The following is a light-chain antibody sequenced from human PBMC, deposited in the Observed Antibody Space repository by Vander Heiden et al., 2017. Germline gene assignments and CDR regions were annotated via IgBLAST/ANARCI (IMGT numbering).Light chain of an antibody. CDR2: DAS. Sequence: IALTQPPATLSLSPGARAPLSCRASQGVSSYLAWYQQKPGQAPRLLIYDASNRDTGIPARFSGSGSGTDFTLTISSLEPEDCAVYYCQQRSNWPPLTFGGGTKVEIK. V-gene: IGKV3-11*01. CDR1: QGVSSY. J-gene: IGKJ4*01. CDR3: QQRSNWPPLT.